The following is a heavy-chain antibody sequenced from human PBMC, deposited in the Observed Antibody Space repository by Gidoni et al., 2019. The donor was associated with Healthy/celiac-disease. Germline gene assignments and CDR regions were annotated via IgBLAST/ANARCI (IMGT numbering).Heavy chain of an antibody. J-gene: IGHJ5*02. CDR1: RYTFTSYY. CDR3: ARVGGYYYGSGSPTDGRDNWFDP. V-gene: IGHV1-46*01. D-gene: IGHD3-10*01. CDR2: INPSGGST. Sequence: QVQLVQSGAEVKKPGAAVKVSCKASRYTFTSYYMHWVRQSPGQGLEWMGLINPSGGSTSYAQKFQGRVTMTRDTSTSTVYMELSSLRSEDTAVYYCARVGGYYYGSGSPTDGRDNWFDPWGQGTLVTVSS.